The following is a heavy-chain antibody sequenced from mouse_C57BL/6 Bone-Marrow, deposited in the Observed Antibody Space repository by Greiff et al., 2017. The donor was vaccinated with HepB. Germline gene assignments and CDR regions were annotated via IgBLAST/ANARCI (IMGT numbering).Heavy chain of an antibody. CDR3: ARWGYGSSCWFDY. CDR2: IHPNSGST. Sequence: QVQLQQPGAELVKPGASVKLSCKASGYTFTSYWMHWVKQRPGQGLEWIGMIHPNSGSTNYNEKFKSKATLTVDKSSSTAYMQLSSLTSEDSAVYYSARWGYGSSCWFDYWGQGTTLTVSS. D-gene: IGHD1-1*01. V-gene: IGHV1-64*01. CDR1: GYTFTSYW. J-gene: IGHJ2*01.